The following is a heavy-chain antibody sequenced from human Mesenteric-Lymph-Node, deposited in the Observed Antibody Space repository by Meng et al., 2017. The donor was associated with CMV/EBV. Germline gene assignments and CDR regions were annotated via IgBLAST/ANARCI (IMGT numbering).Heavy chain of an antibody. CDR1: GGTFSSYT. Sequence: QVQLVQSGAEVKKPGSSVKVSCKASGGTFSSYTISWVRQAPGQGLEWMGRIIPILGIANYAQKFQGRVTITADKSTSTAYMELSSLSSEDTAVYYCAGGIAAAGSRWFEPWGQGTLVTVSS. CDR3: AGGIAAAGSRWFEP. J-gene: IGHJ5*02. D-gene: IGHD6-13*01. V-gene: IGHV1-69*02. CDR2: IIPILGIA.